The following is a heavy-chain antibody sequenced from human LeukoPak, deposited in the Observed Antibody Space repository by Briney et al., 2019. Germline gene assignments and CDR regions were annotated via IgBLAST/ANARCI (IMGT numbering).Heavy chain of an antibody. CDR3: ARGPPYGSRSDFLDS. J-gene: IGHJ5*01. Sequence: GGSLRLSCAASGFLLANHWMSWVRQAPGKGLEWVADIKQGGSEKLYVDSVKGRFTIFRDDAKNSLSLQMDSLRPEDTAVYYCARGPPYGSRSDFLDSWGQGTLVTVSS. V-gene: IGHV3-7*01. CDR2: IKQGGSEK. D-gene: IGHD3-10*01. CDR1: GFLLANHW.